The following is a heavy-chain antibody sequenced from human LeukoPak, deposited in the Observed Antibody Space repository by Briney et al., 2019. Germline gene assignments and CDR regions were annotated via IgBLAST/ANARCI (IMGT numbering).Heavy chain of an antibody. CDR1: GYTFTGYY. CDR3: ASVSYDSSGYYSLFDY. CDR2: INPNSGGT. V-gene: IGHV1-2*06. Sequence: ASVKVSCKASGYTFTGYYMHWVRQAPGQGREWMGRINPNSGGTNYAQKFQGRVTMTRDTSISTAYMELSRLRSDDTAVYYCASVSYDSSGYYSLFDYWGQGTLVTVSS. D-gene: IGHD3-22*01. J-gene: IGHJ4*02.